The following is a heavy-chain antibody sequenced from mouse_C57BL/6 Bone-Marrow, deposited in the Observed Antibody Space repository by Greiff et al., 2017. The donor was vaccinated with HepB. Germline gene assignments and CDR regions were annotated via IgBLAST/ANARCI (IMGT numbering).Heavy chain of an antibody. V-gene: IGHV5-4*01. CDR1: GFTFSSYA. Sequence: EVKLVESGGGLVKPGGSLKLSCAASGFTFSSYAMSWVRQTPEKRLEWVATISDGGSYTYYPDNVKGRFTISRDNAKNNLYLQMSHLKSEDTAMYYCAREGIFITTVVAPFAYWGQGTLVTVSA. D-gene: IGHD1-1*01. CDR3: AREGIFITTVVAPFAY. J-gene: IGHJ3*01. CDR2: ISDGGSYT.